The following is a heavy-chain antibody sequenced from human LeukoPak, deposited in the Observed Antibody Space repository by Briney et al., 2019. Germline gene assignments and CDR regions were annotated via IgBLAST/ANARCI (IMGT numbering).Heavy chain of an antibody. J-gene: IGHJ4*02. CDR2: INPSGGGT. CDR3: ARDAANYYDSSGYYHYGGAY. V-gene: IGHV1-46*01. D-gene: IGHD3-22*01. Sequence: ASVKVSCKASGYTFTSYYMHWVRQAPGQGLEWMGIINPSGGGTSYAQKFQGRVTMTRDTSTSTVYMELSSLRSEDTAVYYCARDAANYYDSSGYYHYGGAYWGQGTLVTVSS. CDR1: GYTFTSYY.